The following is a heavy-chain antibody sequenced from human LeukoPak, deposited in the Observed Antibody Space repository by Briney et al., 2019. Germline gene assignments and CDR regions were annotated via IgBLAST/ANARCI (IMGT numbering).Heavy chain of an antibody. Sequence: SETLSLTCTVSGGSISSSSYYWGWIRQPPGKGLEWIGSIYYSGSTNYNPSLKSRVTISVDTSKNQFSLKLSSVTAADTAVYYCAMTSPLGNYFDYWGQGTLVTVSS. V-gene: IGHV4-39*07. CDR2: IYYSGST. CDR1: GGSISSSSYY. J-gene: IGHJ4*02. CDR3: AMTSPLGNYFDY. D-gene: IGHD1-26*01.